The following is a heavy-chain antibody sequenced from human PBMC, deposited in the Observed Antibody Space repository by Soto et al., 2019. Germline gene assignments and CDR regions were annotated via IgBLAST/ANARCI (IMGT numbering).Heavy chain of an antibody. CDR2: IIPLFNTT. D-gene: IGHD2-15*01. CDR1: GGTFSNFG. V-gene: IGHV1-69*01. CDR3: ARVSLHCSSGTCYSLDQYFGMDV. Sequence: QVQLVQSGAEVKRPGSSVMVSCTASGGTFSNFGLAWVRQAPGQGLQWMGGIIPLFNTTHYAQTFKGRVTVTADGANGTGYMELSSLRSDDTAVYYCARVSLHCSSGTCYSLDQYFGMDVWGQGTTVTVS. J-gene: IGHJ6*02.